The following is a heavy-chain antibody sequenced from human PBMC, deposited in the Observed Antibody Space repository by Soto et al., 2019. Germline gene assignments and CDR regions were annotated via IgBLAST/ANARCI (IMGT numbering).Heavy chain of an antibody. CDR1: GFTFSTWW. CDR3: APLWAHQPHY. D-gene: IGHD2-2*01. V-gene: IGHV3-7*01. Sequence: DVQLVESGGGLVQPGGSLRLSCAASGFTFSTWWMNWVRQAPGQGPEWVASIKEDGREKYYLDSVEGRFTISRDNAQNSLSLQMNSLRADDTAVYYCAPLWAHQPHYWGRGTLVTVSS. J-gene: IGHJ4*02. CDR2: IKEDGREK.